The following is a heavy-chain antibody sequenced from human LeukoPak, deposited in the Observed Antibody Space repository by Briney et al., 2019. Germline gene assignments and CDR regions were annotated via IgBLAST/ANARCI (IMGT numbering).Heavy chain of an antibody. CDR1: AGSFSCDY. D-gene: IGHD1-26*01. J-gene: IGHJ6*02. Sequence: SVTLSLTCAVYAGSFSCDYWSRLRPRPGKGLEWIGEISHSGSTNYNPSLKSRVTISVETSKNLFSLKLSSVTAANTAVYYCASGRSYSPEDVWGQGTTVTVSS. V-gene: IGHV4-34*01. CDR2: ISHSGST. CDR3: ASGRSYSPEDV.